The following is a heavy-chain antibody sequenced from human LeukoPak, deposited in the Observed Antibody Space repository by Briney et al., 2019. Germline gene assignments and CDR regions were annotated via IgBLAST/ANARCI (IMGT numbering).Heavy chain of an antibody. J-gene: IGHJ5*02. CDR3: AKDKVTQQLAGGWFDP. Sequence: PGGSLRLSCAASGFTFSSYGMHWVRQAPGKGLEWVAFIRYDGSNKYYADSVKGRFNISRDNSKNTLYLQMNSLRAEDTAVYYCAKDKVTQQLAGGWFDPWGQGTLVTVSS. D-gene: IGHD6-13*01. V-gene: IGHV3-30*02. CDR2: IRYDGSNK. CDR1: GFTFSSYG.